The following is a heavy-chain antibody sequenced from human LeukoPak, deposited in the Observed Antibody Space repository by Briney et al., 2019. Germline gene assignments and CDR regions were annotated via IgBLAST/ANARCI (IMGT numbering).Heavy chain of an antibody. V-gene: IGHV3-30*03. CDR2: ISYGGGSK. Sequence: PGRSLRLSCAASGFTFSNYGMHWVRQAPGKGLEWVAVISYGGGSKYYAESVKGRFTISRDNSKNTLFLQMISLRADDTAVYYCARGDDTRIDYWGQGTLVTVSS. J-gene: IGHJ4*02. CDR1: GFTFSNYG. CDR3: ARGDDTRIDY.